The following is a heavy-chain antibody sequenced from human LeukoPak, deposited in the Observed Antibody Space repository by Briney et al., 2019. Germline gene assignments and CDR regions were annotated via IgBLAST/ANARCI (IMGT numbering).Heavy chain of an antibody. CDR3: ARDDIVGAVHDY. Sequence: PGGSLRLSCAASGFTFSSYSMNWVRQAPGKGLEWVSSISSSSSYIYYADSVKGRFTISRDNAKNSLYLQMNSLRAEDTAVYYCARDDIVGAVHDYWGQGTLVTVSS. CDR2: ISSSSSYI. CDR1: GFTFSSYS. J-gene: IGHJ4*02. V-gene: IGHV3-21*01. D-gene: IGHD1-26*01.